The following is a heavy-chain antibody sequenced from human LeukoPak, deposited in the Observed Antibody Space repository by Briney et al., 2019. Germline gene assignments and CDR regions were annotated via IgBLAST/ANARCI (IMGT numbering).Heavy chain of an antibody. CDR2: IHHSGST. D-gene: IGHD1-14*01. Sequence: SGTLSPTCALSGGSISSNDWWSWVRQPPGKGLEWIGEIHHSGSTNYNPSLKSRVIISVDKSKNQFSLKLSSVTAADTAVYYCARGINRYYFDSWGQGPLVTVSS. CDR3: ARGINRYYFDS. CDR1: GGSISSNDW. V-gene: IGHV4-4*02. J-gene: IGHJ4*02.